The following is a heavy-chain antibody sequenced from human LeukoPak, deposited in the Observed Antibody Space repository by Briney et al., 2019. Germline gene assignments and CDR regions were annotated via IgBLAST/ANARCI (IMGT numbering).Heavy chain of an antibody. CDR2: ISSSSSYI. CDR3: AKSLGSRTDWFDP. CDR1: GFTFSSNS. J-gene: IGHJ5*02. D-gene: IGHD6-13*01. Sequence: GGSLRLSCAASGFTFSSNSMNWVRQAPGKGLEWVSSISSSSSYIYYADSVKGRFTNSRDNAKNSLYLQMNSLRAEDTAVYYCAKSLGSRTDWFDPWGQGTLVTVSS. V-gene: IGHV3-21*01.